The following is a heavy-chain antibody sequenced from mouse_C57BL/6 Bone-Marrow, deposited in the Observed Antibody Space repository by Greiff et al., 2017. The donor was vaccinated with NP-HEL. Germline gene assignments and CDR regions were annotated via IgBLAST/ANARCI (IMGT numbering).Heavy chain of an antibody. CDR2: IYPGDGDT. CDR3: ARGGGLTGAWFAY. D-gene: IGHD4-1*01. CDR1: GYAFSSSW. V-gene: IGHV1-82*01. Sequence: QVQLQQSGPELVKPGASVKISCKASGYAFSSSWMNWVKQGPGKGLEWIGRIYPGDGDTNYNGKFKGKATLTADKSSSTAYMQLSSLTSEDSAVYFCARGGGLTGAWFAYWGQGTLVTVSA. J-gene: IGHJ3*01.